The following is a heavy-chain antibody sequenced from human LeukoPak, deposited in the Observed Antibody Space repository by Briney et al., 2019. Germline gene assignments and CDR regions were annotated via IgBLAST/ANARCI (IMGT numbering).Heavy chain of an antibody. D-gene: IGHD3-9*01. CDR1: SGSISSSSYY. Sequence: TSETLSLTCTVSSGSISSSSYYWGWIRQPPGKGLEWIGNIYYTGNTYYNPSLKSRVTISVDTSKNQFSLKVNSVTAADTAVYYCARWAAYYDILTGSAHAFDIWGQGTMVTVSS. J-gene: IGHJ3*02. CDR3: ARWAAYYDILTGSAHAFDI. V-gene: IGHV4-39*01. CDR2: IYYTGNT.